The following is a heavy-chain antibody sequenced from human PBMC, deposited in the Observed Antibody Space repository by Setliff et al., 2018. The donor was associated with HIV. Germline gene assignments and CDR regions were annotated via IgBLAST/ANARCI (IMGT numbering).Heavy chain of an antibody. D-gene: IGHD3-3*01. J-gene: IGHJ3*01. CDR1: GYSISSGYY. V-gene: IGHV4-38-2*02. Sequence: SETLSLTCAVSGYSISSGYYWGWIRQPPGKGLEWIGYIYYSGSTNYNPSLKSRVTISVDTSKNQFSLKLTSVTAADTAVYYCARDFSHYDFWSGSHAFDVWGQGTMVTVSS. CDR2: IYYSGST. CDR3: ARDFSHYDFWSGSHAFDV.